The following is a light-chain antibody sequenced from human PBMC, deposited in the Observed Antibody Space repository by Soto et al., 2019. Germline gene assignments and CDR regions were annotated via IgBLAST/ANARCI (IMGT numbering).Light chain of an antibody. CDR1: QSISVS. Sequence: IQMTQSPSTLSASVGGTVNISCRASQSISVSLAWYQQKPGKAPRLLIYDASTLQSGVPSRFSGSGSGTDFTLTISSLQPDDFATYYCLQDYNYPRTFGQGTKVEVK. J-gene: IGKJ1*01. V-gene: IGKV1-6*01. CDR2: DAS. CDR3: LQDYNYPRT.